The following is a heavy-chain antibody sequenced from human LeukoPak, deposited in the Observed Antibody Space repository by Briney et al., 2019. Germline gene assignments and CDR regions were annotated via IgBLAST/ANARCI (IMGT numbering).Heavy chain of an antibody. CDR3: ARYYDFWSGYYYMDV. CDR2: MLYSGST. D-gene: IGHD3-3*01. J-gene: IGHJ6*03. V-gene: IGHV4-59*01. Sequence: PSETLSLTCTVSGASISNYYWSWIRQSPGKGLEWIGYMLYSGSTNQNPSLRSRVTISVDTSKNQVSLKLSSVTAADTAVYYCARYYDFWSGYYYMDVWGKGTTVTVSS. CDR1: GASISNYY.